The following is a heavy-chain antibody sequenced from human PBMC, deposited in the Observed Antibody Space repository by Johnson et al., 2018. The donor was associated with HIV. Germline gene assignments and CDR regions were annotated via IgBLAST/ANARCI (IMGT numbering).Heavy chain of an antibody. V-gene: IGHV3-20*04. CDR3: ARDLYYGSGSSVAFDI. D-gene: IGHD3-10*01. CDR1: GFTFDDYG. J-gene: IGHJ3*02. Sequence: MLLVESGGGVVRPGGSLRLSCAASGFTFDDYGMSWVRQAPGKGLEWVSGINWNCGSTGYADSVKGRFTISRDNAKNSLYLQMNSLRAEDTALYYCARDLYYGSGSSVAFDIWGQGTMVTVSS. CDR2: INWNCGST.